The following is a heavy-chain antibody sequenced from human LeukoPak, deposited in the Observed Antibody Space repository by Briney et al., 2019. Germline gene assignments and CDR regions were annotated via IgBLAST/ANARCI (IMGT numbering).Heavy chain of an antibody. CDR2: TSSDLNVK. V-gene: IGHV3-30-3*01. Sequence: GGSPRLSCAASGFTFRNYVIHWVRQAPGKGLEWVAVTSSDLNVKLYADSVKGRFTISRDNSRSTLYLQMNSLRPEDTAIYYCAREGYYGSGSPPSLYFDYWGQGTLVTVSS. D-gene: IGHD3-10*01. CDR1: GFTFRNYV. CDR3: AREGYYGSGSPPSLYFDY. J-gene: IGHJ4*02.